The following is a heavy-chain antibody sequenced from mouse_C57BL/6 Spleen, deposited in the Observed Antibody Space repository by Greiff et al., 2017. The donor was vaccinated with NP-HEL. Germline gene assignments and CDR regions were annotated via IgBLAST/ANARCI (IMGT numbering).Heavy chain of an antibody. CDR3: ARRGDRSYAMDY. CDR1: GYSFTGYY. J-gene: IGHJ4*01. D-gene: IGHD2-14*01. CDR2: INPSTGGT. Sequence: VQLQQSGPELVKPGASVKISCKASGYSFTGYYMNWVKQSPEKSLEWIGEINPSTGGTTYNQKFKAKATLTVDKSSSTAYMQLKSLTSEDSAVYYCARRGDRSYAMDYWGQGTSVTVSS. V-gene: IGHV1-42*01.